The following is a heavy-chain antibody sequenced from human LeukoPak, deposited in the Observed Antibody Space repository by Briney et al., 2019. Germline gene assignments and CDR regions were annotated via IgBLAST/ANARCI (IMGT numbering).Heavy chain of an antibody. D-gene: IGHD2/OR15-2a*01. Sequence: GGSLRLSCAASGFTFSSYSMNWVRQAPGKGLEWVSSISSSSSYIYYADSVKGRFTISRDNAKNSLYLQMNSLRAEDTAVYYCARGGRSHNTWFDPWGQGTLVTVSS. CDR3: ARGGRSHNTWFDP. J-gene: IGHJ5*02. V-gene: IGHV3-21*01. CDR2: ISSSSSYI. CDR1: GFTFSSYS.